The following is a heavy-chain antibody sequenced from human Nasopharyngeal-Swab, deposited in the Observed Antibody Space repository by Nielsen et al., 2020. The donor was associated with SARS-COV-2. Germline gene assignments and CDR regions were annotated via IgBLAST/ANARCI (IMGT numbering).Heavy chain of an antibody. Sequence: ASVKVSCKASGYTFSNYGISWVRQAPGQGLEWMGWIKSGDSNRNDAQKFRGRVTLTIDTSMSTAYMELSSLRSDDTAVYYCARDLRSTLYYFDQWGQGTLVTVSS. J-gene: IGHJ4*02. CDR1: GYTFSNYG. CDR2: IKSGDSNR. V-gene: IGHV1-18*01. D-gene: IGHD2-2*02. CDR3: ARDLRSTLYYFDQ.